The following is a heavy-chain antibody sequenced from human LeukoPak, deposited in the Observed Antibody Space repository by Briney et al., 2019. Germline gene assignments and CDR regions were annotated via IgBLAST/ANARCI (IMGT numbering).Heavy chain of an antibody. D-gene: IGHD3-22*01. CDR2: ISGSGDST. J-gene: IGHJ4*02. V-gene: IGHV3-23*01. CDR3: AKDRARITMIVVVTNFDY. Sequence: GGSLRLSCAASGFTFSSYAMSWVRQAPGKGLEWVSAISGSGDSTYYADSVKGRFTISRDNSKNTLYLQMNSLRAEDTAVYYCAKDRARITMIVVVTNFDYWGQGTLVTVSS. CDR1: GFTFSSYA.